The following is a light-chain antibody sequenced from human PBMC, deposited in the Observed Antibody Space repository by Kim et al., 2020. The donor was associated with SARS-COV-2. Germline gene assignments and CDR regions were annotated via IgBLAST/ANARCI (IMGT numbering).Light chain of an antibody. Sequence: SSELTQDPAVSVALGQTIRITCQGDSLRNNYASWYQQKPGQAPVLVIYGKNNRPSGIPDRFSGSISGTPASLTITGAQAEDEADYYCNPRDSSGNQYVFG. J-gene: IGLJ1*01. CDR2: GKN. CDR1: SLRNNY. V-gene: IGLV3-19*01. CDR3: NPRDSSGNQYV.